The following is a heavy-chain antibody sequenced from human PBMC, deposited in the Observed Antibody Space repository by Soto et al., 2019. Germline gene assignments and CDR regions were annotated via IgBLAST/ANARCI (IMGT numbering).Heavy chain of an antibody. CDR2: ISGSGGST. Sequence: EVQLLESGGGLVQPGGSLRLSCAASGFIFSSYAMSWVRQAPGKGLEWVSAISGSGGSTYYADSVKGRFTISRDNSKNTLYLQMNSLRAEDTAVYYCAKGKFIVVVPAAMPVDYWGQGTLVTVSS. CDR3: AKGKFIVVVPAAMPVDY. CDR1: GFIFSSYA. D-gene: IGHD2-2*01. J-gene: IGHJ4*02. V-gene: IGHV3-23*01.